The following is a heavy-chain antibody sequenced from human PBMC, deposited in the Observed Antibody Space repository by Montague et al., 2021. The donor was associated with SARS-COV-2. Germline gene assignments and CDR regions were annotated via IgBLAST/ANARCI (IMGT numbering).Heavy chain of an antibody. D-gene: IGHD2-21*02. J-gene: IGHJ5*02. CDR3: ARAYCGGDCHAGP. CDR1: VGSISNYY. Sequence: SETLSLTCTVSVGSISNYYWTWIRQPPGKGLEWIGYIYDSGSANYNPSLKSRSTIPVDTSNNQFSLRLSSVTAADTAVYYCARAYCGGDCHAGPWGQGILVTVSS. CDR2: IYDSGSA. V-gene: IGHV4-59*01.